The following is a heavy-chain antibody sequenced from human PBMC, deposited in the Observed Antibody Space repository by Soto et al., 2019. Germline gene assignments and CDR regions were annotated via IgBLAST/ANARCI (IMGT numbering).Heavy chain of an antibody. J-gene: IGHJ3*02. Sequence: ASVKVSCKASGYTFTLNPMHWVRQAPGQRLERMGWINAGNSNTKYSQKFQGRVTITRDTSASTAYMELSSLRSEDTAVYYCARDCSGGSCYPGGHDAFDIWGQGTMVTVSS. V-gene: IGHV1-3*01. D-gene: IGHD2-15*01. CDR1: GYTFTLNP. CDR2: INAGNSNT. CDR3: ARDCSGGSCYPGGHDAFDI.